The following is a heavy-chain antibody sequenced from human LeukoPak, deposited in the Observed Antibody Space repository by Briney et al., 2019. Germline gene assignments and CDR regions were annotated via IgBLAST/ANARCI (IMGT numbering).Heavy chain of an antibody. CDR2: ISTYNDNT. V-gene: IGHV1-18*01. J-gene: IGHJ4*02. D-gene: IGHD2-21*02. Sequence: ASVKVSCKASGYTFTSYGLSWVRQAPGQGLEWMGWISTYNDNTNYAQHFQGRVTLTTDTSTSTAYMELRSLRSDDTAVYYCARVPGGVVTASFFDSWGQGTLVTVSS. CDR1: GYTFTSYG. CDR3: ARVPGGVVTASFFDS.